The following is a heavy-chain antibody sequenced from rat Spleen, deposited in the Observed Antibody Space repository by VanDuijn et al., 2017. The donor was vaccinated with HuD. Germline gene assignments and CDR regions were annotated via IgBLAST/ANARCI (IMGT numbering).Heavy chain of an antibody. CDR1: GFTFSNYD. D-gene: IGHD1-12*02. CDR2: ISPSGGST. J-gene: IGHJ3*01. Sequence: EVQLVESGGGLVQPGRSLKLSCAASGFTFSNYDMAWVRQAPTKGLEWVASISPSGGSTYYPDSVKGRFTISRDNAKSTLYLQMNSLKSEDTATYYCARDNYDGTYYYGFAYWGQGTLVAVSS. CDR3: ARDNYDGTYYYGFAY. V-gene: IGHV5S23*01.